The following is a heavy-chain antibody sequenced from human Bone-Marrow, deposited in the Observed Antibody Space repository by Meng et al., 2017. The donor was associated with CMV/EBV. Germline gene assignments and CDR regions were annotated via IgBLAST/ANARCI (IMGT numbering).Heavy chain of an antibody. V-gene: IGHV1-18*01. CDR3: ARDRYCSSTSCYITPTSGMNV. D-gene: IGHD2-2*02. CDR2: ISAYNGNT. Sequence: ASVKVSCKASGYTFTSYGIIWVRQAPGQGLEWVGWISAYNGNTNYAQKLQGRVTMTTDTSTSTAYMELRSLRSDDTAVYYCARDRYCSSTSCYITPTSGMNVWGRGTAVTVSS. CDR1: GYTFTSYG. J-gene: IGHJ6*02.